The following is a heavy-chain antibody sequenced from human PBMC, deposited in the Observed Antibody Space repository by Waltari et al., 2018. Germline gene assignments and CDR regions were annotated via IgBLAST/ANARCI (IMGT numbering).Heavy chain of an antibody. Sequence: QVQLQQWGAGLLKPSETLSLTCAVYGGSFSGYYWSWIRQPPGKGLEWIGEINHSGSTNYNPSLKSRVTISVDTSKNQFSLKLSSVTAADTAVYYCARSLRGGLFDPWGQGSQVTVSS. CDR1: GGSFSGYY. CDR2: INHSGST. CDR3: ARSLRGGLFDP. V-gene: IGHV4-34*01. D-gene: IGHD3-10*01. J-gene: IGHJ5*02.